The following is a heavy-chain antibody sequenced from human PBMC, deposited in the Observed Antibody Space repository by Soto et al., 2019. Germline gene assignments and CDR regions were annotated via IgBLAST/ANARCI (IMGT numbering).Heavy chain of an antibody. V-gene: IGHV4-59*01. CDR1: GGSISTYY. D-gene: IGHD6-19*01. Sequence: SETLSLTCTVSGGSISTYYWSWIRQPPGKGLEWIGYIYYSGSTSYNPSLKSRVTISVDTSKNQFSLKLRSVTAADTAVYYCARDRSSGWDQGYGMDVWGQGPKVTVYS. J-gene: IGHJ6*02. CDR3: ARDRSSGWDQGYGMDV. CDR2: IYYSGST.